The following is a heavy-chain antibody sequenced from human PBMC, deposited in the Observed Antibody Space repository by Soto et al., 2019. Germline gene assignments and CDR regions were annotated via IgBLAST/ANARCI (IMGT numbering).Heavy chain of an antibody. CDR3: CSLDDGQGY. V-gene: IGHV1-46*01. J-gene: IGHJ4*02. CDR2: INPRGGGT. D-gene: IGHD2-15*01. Sequence: QVQLAQSGAEVKKPGASVRVSCKASGYTFTNHHMHWVRQVPGEGLEWMGMINPRGGGTNYPQRFQGTVTTTKHTSTSTASMESTRRPDANTALYSTCSLDDGQGYWGQGTRVTVSS. CDR1: GYTFTNHH.